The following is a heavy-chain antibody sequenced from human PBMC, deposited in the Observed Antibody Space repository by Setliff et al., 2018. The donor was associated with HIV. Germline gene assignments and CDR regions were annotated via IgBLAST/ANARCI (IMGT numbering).Heavy chain of an antibody. V-gene: IGHV3-30*02. J-gene: IGHJ4*02. Sequence: GGSLRLSCAASGFTFSGYGMHWVRQAPGKGLEWVTFIRNDASNTYYADSVKGRFTISRDSSKNTLYLQMDSLRTEDTAVYYCAKTNGWYLIDYWGQGTLVTVSS. CDR1: GFTFSGYG. CDR3: AKTNGWYLIDY. CDR2: IRNDASNT. D-gene: IGHD6-19*01.